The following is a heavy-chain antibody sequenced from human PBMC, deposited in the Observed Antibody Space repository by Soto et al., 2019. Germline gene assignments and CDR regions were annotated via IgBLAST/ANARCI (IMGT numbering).Heavy chain of an antibody. Sequence: QVQLVQSGAGVEKPGASVKVSCQASGYKFNTYDINWVRQATGQGLEWMGWMSPSSGNTGYAQKFQGRVTMTRDTSVSTAYMELNSLTSDDTAVYYCARGITQGYDYWGQGTPVTVSS. CDR3: ARGITQGYDY. V-gene: IGHV1-8*02. J-gene: IGHJ4*02. CDR1: GYKFNTYD. CDR2: MSPSSGNT. D-gene: IGHD1-20*01.